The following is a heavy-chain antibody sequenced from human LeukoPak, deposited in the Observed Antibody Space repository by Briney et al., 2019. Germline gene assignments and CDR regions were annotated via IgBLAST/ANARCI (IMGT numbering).Heavy chain of an antibody. D-gene: IGHD3-10*01. J-gene: IGHJ4*02. CDR3: TRRAATLIRGVIIMGDY. CDR2: IYPGNSGT. V-gene: IGHV5-51*01. CDR1: GYIFTTYS. Sequence: KSGKSLKISCKTSGYIFTTYSIGWMRPMPGKGLEWMGVIYPGNSGTSYSPSFQGQVTISADKSISTDYLQWSSLKASDTDMYYCTRRAATLIRGVIIMGDYWGQGTLVTVSS.